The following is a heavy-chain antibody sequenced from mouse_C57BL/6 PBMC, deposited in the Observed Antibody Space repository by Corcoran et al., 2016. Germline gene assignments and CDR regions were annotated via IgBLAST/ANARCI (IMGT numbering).Heavy chain of an antibody. CDR3: ASYSNYVFAY. CDR1: GYTFTTYG. D-gene: IGHD2-5*01. J-gene: IGHJ3*01. V-gene: IGHV9-3*01. Sequence: QIQLVQSGPELKKPGETVKISCKASGYTFTTYGMSWVTQAPGKGLKWMGWINTYSGVPTYADDFKGRFAFSLETSASTAYLQINNLKNEDTATYFCASYSNYVFAYWGQGTLVTVSA. CDR2: INTYSGVP.